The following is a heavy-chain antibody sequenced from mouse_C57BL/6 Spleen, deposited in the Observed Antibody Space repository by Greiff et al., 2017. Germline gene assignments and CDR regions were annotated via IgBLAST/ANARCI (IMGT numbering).Heavy chain of an antibody. CDR3: TRGRSRGSLDC. CDR2: IDPETGGT. J-gene: IGHJ2*01. Sequence: QVQLQQSGAELVRPGASVTLSCKASGYTFTDYEMHWVKQTPVHGLEWIGAIDPETGGTAYNQKFKGKAILTADKYASTAYMELRSLTSEDSAVYDCTRGRSRGSLDCWGQGTTLTVSS. V-gene: IGHV1-15*01. CDR1: GYTFTDYE. D-gene: IGHD1-1*01.